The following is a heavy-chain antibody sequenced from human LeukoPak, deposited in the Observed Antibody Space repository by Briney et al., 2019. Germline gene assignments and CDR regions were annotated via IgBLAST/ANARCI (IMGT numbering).Heavy chain of an antibody. V-gene: IGHV4-34*01. CDR3: ARAVFPSFDY. J-gene: IGHJ4*02. D-gene: IGHD3-10*02. CDR2: INHSGST. CDR1: GGSFSGYY. Sequence: SETLSLTCAVYGGSFSGYYWSWIRQPPGKGLEWIGEINHSGSTNYNQSLKSRVTISVDTSKNQFSLKLSSVTAADTAVYYCARAVFPSFDYWGQGTLVTVSS.